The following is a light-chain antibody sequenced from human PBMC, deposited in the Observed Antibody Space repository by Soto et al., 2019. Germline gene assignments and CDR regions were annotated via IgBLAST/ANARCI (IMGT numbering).Light chain of an antibody. CDR2: GAS. CDR1: QSVSNNY. J-gene: IGKJ1*01. CDR3: QQYGSSGT. V-gene: IGKV3-20*01. Sequence: EIVMTQSPVTVSVSPGERATLSCGASQSVSNNYLAWYQQKPGQAPRLLIYGASNRATGIPDRFSGSGSGTDFTLTISRLEPEDFAVYYCQQYGSSGTFGQGTKVDIK.